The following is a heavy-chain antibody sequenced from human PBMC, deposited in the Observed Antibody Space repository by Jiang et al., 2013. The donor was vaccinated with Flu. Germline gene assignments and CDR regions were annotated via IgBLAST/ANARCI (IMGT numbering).Heavy chain of an antibody. CDR3: ARDRWSSSHHYMDV. CDR2: SITVGAP. V-gene: IGHV4-59*01. J-gene: IGHJ6*03. D-gene: IGHD6-13*01. Sequence: SSYYWSWIRQPPGRDWSGLGISITVGAPTXTLPQESSHHISRHVQNQFSLKLSSVTAADTAVYYCARDRWSSSHHYMDVWGKGTTVTVSS. CDR1: SSYY.